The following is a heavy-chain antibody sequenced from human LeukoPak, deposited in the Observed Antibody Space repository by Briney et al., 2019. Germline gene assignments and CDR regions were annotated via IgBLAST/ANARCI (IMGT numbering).Heavy chain of an antibody. CDR1: GGSISSSSYY. D-gene: IGHD2-15*01. CDR2: IYYSGST. CDR3: ARRSSGGKFDY. Sequence: LETLSLTCTVSGGSISSSSYYWGWIRQPPGKGLEWIGSIYYSGSTYYNPSLKSRVTISVDTSKNQFSLKLSSVTAADTAVYYCARRSSGGKFDYWGQGTLVTVSS. J-gene: IGHJ4*02. V-gene: IGHV4-39*01.